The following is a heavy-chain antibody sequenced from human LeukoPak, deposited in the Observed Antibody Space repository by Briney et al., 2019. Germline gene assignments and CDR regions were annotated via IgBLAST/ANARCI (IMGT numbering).Heavy chain of an antibody. Sequence: GGSLRLSCAASGFTFSSYSMTWVRQAPGKGLEWVSSISSSSSYIYYADSVKGRFTISRDNAKNSLYLQMNSLRAEDTAVYYCARGRSIPNDAFDIWGQGTTVTVSS. D-gene: IGHD2-21*01. J-gene: IGHJ3*02. CDR2: ISSSSSYI. V-gene: IGHV3-21*01. CDR3: ARGRSIPNDAFDI. CDR1: GFTFSSYS.